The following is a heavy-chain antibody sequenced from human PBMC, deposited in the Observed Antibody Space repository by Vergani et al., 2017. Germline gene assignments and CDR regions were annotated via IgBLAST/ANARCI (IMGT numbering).Heavy chain of an antibody. V-gene: IGHV5-51*01. Sequence: EVELVQSGPEMRKPGESLKISCKGSEYSFGNYWIGWVRQMPGKGLEWMGIIYPADSDTRYSPSFQGQVTISADKSISTAFLQWDSLKASDTALYYGARHTTCSDSWGQGTLVTVS. CDR1: EYSFGNYW. D-gene: IGHD1-1*01. J-gene: IGHJ4*02. CDR2: IYPADSDT. CDR3: ARHTTCSDS.